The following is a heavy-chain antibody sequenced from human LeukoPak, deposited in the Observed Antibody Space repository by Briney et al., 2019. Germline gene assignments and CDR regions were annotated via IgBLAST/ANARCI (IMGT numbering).Heavy chain of an antibody. CDR1: GFTFSSYA. D-gene: IGHD2-2*01. CDR3: AKDRHGRVVVVPAADKLDY. CDR2: ISGSGGST. Sequence: PGGSLRLSCAASGFTFSSYAMSWVRQAPGKGLEWVSAISGSGGSTYYADSVKGRFTISRDNSKNTLYLQMNSLRAEDTAVYYCAKDRHGRVVVVPAADKLDYWGQGTLVTVSS. J-gene: IGHJ4*02. V-gene: IGHV3-23*01.